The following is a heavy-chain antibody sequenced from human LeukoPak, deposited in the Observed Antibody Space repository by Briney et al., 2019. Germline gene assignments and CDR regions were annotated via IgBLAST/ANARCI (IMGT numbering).Heavy chain of an antibody. CDR1: GFTFSSYA. D-gene: IGHD6-25*01. J-gene: IGHJ4*02. Sequence: AGGSLRLSCAASGFTFSSYAMSWVRQAPGKGLEWVSVISGSGGSTHYADSVKGRFTISRDNSENTLYLQLNSLRAEDTAVYYCARRNTSGWLDYWGQGTLVTVSS. CDR3: ARRNTSGWLDY. V-gene: IGHV3-23*01. CDR2: ISGSGGST.